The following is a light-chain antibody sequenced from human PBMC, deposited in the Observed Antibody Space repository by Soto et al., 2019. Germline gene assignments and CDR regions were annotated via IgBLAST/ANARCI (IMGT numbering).Light chain of an antibody. V-gene: IGKV3-11*01. CDR2: GAS. J-gene: IGKJ5*01. Sequence: EIVLTQSPATLSLSPGERATLSCRASQSVSSHLAWYQQKPGQAPRLLIYGASNRATGIPDRFSGSGSGTDFTLTISSLEPEDFAVYYCQQRSNWPITFGQGTRLEIK. CDR1: QSVSSH. CDR3: QQRSNWPIT.